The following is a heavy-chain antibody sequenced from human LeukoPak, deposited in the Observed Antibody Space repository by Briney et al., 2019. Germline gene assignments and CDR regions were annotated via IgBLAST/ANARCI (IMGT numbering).Heavy chain of an antibody. CDR1: GGSISSYY. Sequence: SETLSLTCTVSGGSISSYYWSWIRQPPGKGLEWIGYIYYSGSTNYNPSLMSRVTISVDTSKNQFSLKLSSVTAADTAVYYCARDSAGWYYFDYWGQGTLVTVSS. CDR3: ARDSAGWYYFDY. D-gene: IGHD6-19*01. CDR2: IYYSGST. J-gene: IGHJ4*02. V-gene: IGHV4-59*01.